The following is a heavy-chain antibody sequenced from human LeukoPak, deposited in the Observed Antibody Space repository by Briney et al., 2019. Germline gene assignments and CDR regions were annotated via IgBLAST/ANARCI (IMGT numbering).Heavy chain of an antibody. D-gene: IGHD3-22*01. J-gene: IGHJ4*02. Sequence: SETLSLTCAVYGGSFSGYYWSWIRQPPGKGLEWIGEINHSGTTNYNPSLRSRVTISIDTSKNQFSLNLSSVTAADTAVYYCAEAGYYDSGGHYYFDYWGQGTLVTVSS. CDR1: GGSFSGYY. V-gene: IGHV4-34*01. CDR3: AEAGYYDSGGHYYFDY. CDR2: INHSGTT.